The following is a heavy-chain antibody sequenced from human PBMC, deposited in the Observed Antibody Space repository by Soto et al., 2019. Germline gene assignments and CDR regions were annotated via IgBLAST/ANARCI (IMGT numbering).Heavy chain of an antibody. D-gene: IGHD6-19*01. CDR1: GGSINNYH. CDR3: ATLSKYTSGWSTFDY. V-gene: IGHV4-59*01. CDR2: IFYSGDT. Sequence: SDTLSLTCTGSGGSINNYHLIWIRQPPGKGLEWIGYIFYSGDTNYSPSLKRRVNISVDTSKNQFSLKLSSVTAADTAVYYCATLSKYTSGWSTFDYWGRGTLVTVSS. J-gene: IGHJ4*02.